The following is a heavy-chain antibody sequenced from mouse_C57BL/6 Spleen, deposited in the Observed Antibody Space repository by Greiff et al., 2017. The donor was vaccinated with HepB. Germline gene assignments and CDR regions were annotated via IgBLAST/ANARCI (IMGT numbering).Heavy chain of an antibody. D-gene: IGHD2-5*01. CDR2: IDPSDSYT. CDR3: ARDYSNYVKGWFAY. CDR1: GYTFTSYW. Sequence: VQLQQPGAELVMPGASVKLSCKASGYTFTSYWMHWVKQRPGQGLEWIGEIDPSDSYTNYNQNFKGKSTLTVDKSSSTAYMQLSSLTSEDSAVYYCARDYSNYVKGWFAYWGQGTLVTVSA. V-gene: IGHV1-69*01. J-gene: IGHJ3*01.